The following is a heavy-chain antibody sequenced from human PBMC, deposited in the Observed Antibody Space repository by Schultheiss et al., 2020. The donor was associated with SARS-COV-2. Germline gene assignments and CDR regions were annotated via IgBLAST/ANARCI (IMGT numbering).Heavy chain of an antibody. D-gene: IGHD1/OR15-1a*01. J-gene: IGHJ2*01. CDR3: ARAFNNHDL. CDR1: GFTFSSYA. CDR2: ISYDGSNK. V-gene: IGHV3-30*01. Sequence: GGSLRLSCAASGFTFSSYAMHWVRQAPGKGLEWVAVISYDGSNKYYADSVKGRFTISRDNSKNTLYLQMNSLRAEDTAVYYCARAFNNHDLWGRGTLVTVSS.